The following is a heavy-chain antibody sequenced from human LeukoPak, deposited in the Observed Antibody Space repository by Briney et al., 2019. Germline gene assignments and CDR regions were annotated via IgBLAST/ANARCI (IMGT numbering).Heavy chain of an antibody. J-gene: IGHJ4*02. CDR3: AKARNGDPPYYFDY. CDR1: GFTFNNYG. V-gene: IGHV3-30*18. D-gene: IGHD4-17*01. CDR2: ISNDGSDK. Sequence: GGSLRLSCAASGFTFNNYGMYWVRQAPGKGLEWVALISNDGSDKYYVDSVKGRFTISRDNSKNTLYLEMNSLRAEDTAVYYCAKARNGDPPYYFDYWGQGTLVTVSS.